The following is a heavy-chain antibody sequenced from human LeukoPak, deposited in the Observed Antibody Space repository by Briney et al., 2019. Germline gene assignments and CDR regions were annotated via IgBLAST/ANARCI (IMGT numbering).Heavy chain of an antibody. CDR1: GGTFSSYA. J-gene: IGHJ3*01. Sequence: GASVKVSCKASGGTFSSYAISWVRQAPGQGLEWMGGIIPIFGTANYAQKFQGRVTITADESTSTVYMELRSLRSDDTALYYCARGDDAFDFWGQGTMVTVSS. CDR2: IIPIFGTA. V-gene: IGHV1-69*13. CDR3: ARGDDAFDF.